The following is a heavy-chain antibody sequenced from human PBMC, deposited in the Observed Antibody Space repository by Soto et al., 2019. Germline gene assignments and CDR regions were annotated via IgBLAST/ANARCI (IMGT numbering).Heavy chain of an antibody. V-gene: IGHV3-30*18. CDR3: AKDSHVYYDYVWGSYRPLFFDY. CDR1: GFTFSSYG. D-gene: IGHD3-16*02. J-gene: IGHJ4*02. CDR2: ISYDGSNK. Sequence: QVQLVESGGGVVQPGRSLRLSYAASGFTFSSYGMHWVRQAPGKGLEWVAVISYDGSNKYYADSVKGRFTISRDNSKNTLYLQMNSLRAEDTAVYYCAKDSHVYYDYVWGSYRPLFFDYWGQGTLVTVSS.